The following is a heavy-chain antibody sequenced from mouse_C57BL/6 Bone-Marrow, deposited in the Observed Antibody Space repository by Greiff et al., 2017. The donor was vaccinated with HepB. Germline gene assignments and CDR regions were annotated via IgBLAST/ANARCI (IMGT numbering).Heavy chain of an antibody. J-gene: IGHJ1*03. D-gene: IGHD1-1*01. CDR2: ISYDGSN. CDR1: GYSITSGYY. CDR3: ARDPLYYYGSRSGYFDV. Sequence: EVQRVESGPGLVKPSQSLSLTCSVTGYSITSGYYWNWIRQFPGNKLEWMGYISYDGSNNYNPSLKNRISITRDTSKNQFFLKLNSVTTEDTATYYCARDPLYYYGSRSGYFDVWGTGTTVTVSS. V-gene: IGHV3-6*01.